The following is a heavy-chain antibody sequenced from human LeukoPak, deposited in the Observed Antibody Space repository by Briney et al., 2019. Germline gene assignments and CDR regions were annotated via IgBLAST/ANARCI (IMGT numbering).Heavy chain of an antibody. J-gene: IGHJ6*04. Sequence: GGSLRLSCAASGFTFSSYAMSWVRRAPGKGLEWVSTISGTGGTTYYADSVKGRFTISRDSSKNTLYLQMNSLRAEDTAVYYCAELGITMIGGVWGKGTTVTISS. V-gene: IGHV3-23*01. CDR2: ISGTGGTT. D-gene: IGHD3-10*02. CDR1: GFTFSSYA. CDR3: AELGITMIGGV.